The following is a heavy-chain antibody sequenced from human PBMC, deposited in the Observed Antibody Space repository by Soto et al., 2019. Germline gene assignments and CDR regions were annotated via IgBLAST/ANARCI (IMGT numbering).Heavy chain of an antibody. V-gene: IGHV3-53*01. D-gene: IGHD3-10*01. CDR3: ARDMRTYYYGSGSYYPLGYYGMDV. J-gene: IGHJ6*02. CDR2: IYSGGST. Sequence: EVQLVESGGGLIQPGGSLRLSCAASGFTVSSNYMSWVRQAPGKGLEWVSVIYSGGSTYYADSVKGRFTISRDNSKNTMXXQXNXXRAGDTAVYYCARDMRTYYYGSGSYYPLGYYGMDVWGQGTTVTVSS. CDR1: GFTVSSNY.